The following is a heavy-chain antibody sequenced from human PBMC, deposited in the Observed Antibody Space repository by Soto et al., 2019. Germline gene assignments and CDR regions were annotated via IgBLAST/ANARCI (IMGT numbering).Heavy chain of an antibody. J-gene: IGHJ5*02. D-gene: IGHD5-12*01. CDR3: ARKKTGYDYWFDP. Sequence: PSETLSLTCTVSGGSISSYYWSWIRHPPGKGLEWIGYIYYSGSTNYNPSLKSRVTISVDTSKDQFSLKLSSVTAADTAVYYCARKKTGYDYWFDPWGQGTLVTVSS. CDR2: IYYSGST. V-gene: IGHV4-59*01. CDR1: GGSISSYY.